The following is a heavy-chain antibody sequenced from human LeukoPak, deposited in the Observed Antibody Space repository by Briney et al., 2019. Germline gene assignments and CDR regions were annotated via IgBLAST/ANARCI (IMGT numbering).Heavy chain of an antibody. V-gene: IGHV4-39*07. J-gene: IGHJ6*04. D-gene: IGHD2-21*02. CDR2: INHSGST. Sequence: SETLSLTCTVSGGSISSSSYYWGWIRQPPGKGLEWIGEINHSGSTNYNPSLKSRVTISVDTSKNQFSLKLSSVTAADTAVYYCGRARGGNYYSYSSGMDVGAKGPTVTVSA. CDR1: GGSISSSSYY. CDR3: GRARGGNYYSYSSGMDV.